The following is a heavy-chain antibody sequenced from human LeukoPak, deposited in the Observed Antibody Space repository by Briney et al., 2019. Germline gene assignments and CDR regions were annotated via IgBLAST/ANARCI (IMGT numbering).Heavy chain of an antibody. J-gene: IGHJ4*02. CDR2: LDESGTAT. CDR3: AKKGSLVSPGNYFDY. CDR1: GFTFSSYA. D-gene: IGHD2-2*01. V-gene: IGHV3-23*05. Sequence: GGSLRLSCAASGFTFSSYAMGWVRQAPGQGLEWVSSLDESGTATYYADSVRGRFTMSRDNSKNTLSLQMDSLRAEDTATYYCAKKGSLVSPGNYFDYWGQGTQVTVSA.